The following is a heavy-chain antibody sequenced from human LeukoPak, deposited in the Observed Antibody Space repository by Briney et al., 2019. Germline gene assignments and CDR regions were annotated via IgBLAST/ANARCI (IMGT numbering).Heavy chain of an antibody. CDR1: GFTFDDYA. V-gene: IGHV3-9*01. D-gene: IGHD3-10*01. CDR2: ISWNSGSI. J-gene: IGHJ1*01. CDR3: AKGHRARVGFGSPYFQH. Sequence: GRSLRLSCAASGFTFDDYAMHWVRQAPGKGLEWVSGISWNSGSIGYADSVKGRFTISRDNAKNSLYLQMNSLRAEDTALYYCAKGHRARVGFGSPYFQHWGQGTLVTVSS.